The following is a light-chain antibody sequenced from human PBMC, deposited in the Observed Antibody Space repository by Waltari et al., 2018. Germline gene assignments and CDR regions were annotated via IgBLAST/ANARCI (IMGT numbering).Light chain of an antibody. CDR3: QQSRQWPRRT. V-gene: IGKV3D-15*01. Sequence: EIVMTQSPVTMSVSPGEGVTLSCTASASVGTDVAWYRHKPGQPPRVLIYYANARATGVPARISGSGSGTDFTLTISSLEPEDFAFYYCQQSRQWPRRTFGQGTKLEI. CDR1: ASVGTD. CDR2: YAN. J-gene: IGKJ2*01.